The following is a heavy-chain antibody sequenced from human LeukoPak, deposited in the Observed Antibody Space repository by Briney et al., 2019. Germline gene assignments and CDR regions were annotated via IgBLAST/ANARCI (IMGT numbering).Heavy chain of an antibody. V-gene: IGHV3-7*03. CDR3: AKDPYESSGYYWFDP. CDR1: GFTFSYHW. J-gene: IGHJ5*02. Sequence: GGSLTLSCAASGFTFSYHWMTWVRQAPGKGLEWVANIKNDGTVKNYVDSVKGRFTISRDNAKNSLYLQMNSLRAEDTAVYYCAKDPYESSGYYWFDPWGQGTLVTVSS. CDR2: IKNDGTVK. D-gene: IGHD6-25*01.